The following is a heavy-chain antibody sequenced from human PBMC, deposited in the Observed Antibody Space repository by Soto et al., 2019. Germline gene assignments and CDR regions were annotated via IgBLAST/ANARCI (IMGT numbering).Heavy chain of an antibody. Sequence: GGSLRLSCAASGFTFSSYGMHWVRQAPGKGLEWVAVISYDGSNKYYADSVKGRFTISRDNSKNTLYLQMNSLRAGDTAVYYCAKDHLRHIVVVITTRVAPPTHWGQGTLVTVSS. D-gene: IGHD3-22*01. CDR1: GFTFSSYG. CDR2: ISYDGSNK. J-gene: IGHJ4*02. CDR3: AKDHLRHIVVVITTRVAPPTH. V-gene: IGHV3-30*18.